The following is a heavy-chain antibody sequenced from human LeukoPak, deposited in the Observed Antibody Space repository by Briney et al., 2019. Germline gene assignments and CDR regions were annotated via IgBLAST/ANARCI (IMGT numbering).Heavy chain of an antibody. Sequence: SETLSLSCGVSVGSISSGTYYWGCIRHPQRKGWGWFGSIYYSGSTHYNPSLKSRVTISVDTSKNQFSLKLSSVTAADTAVYYCARPDRRYNWNGYFDYWGQGTLVTVSS. V-gene: IGHV4-39*01. CDR1: VGSISSGTYY. CDR3: ARPDRRYNWNGYFDY. D-gene: IGHD1-1*01. CDR2: IYYSGST. J-gene: IGHJ4*02.